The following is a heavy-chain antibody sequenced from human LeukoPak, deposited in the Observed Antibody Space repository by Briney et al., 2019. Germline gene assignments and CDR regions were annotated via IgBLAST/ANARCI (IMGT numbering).Heavy chain of an antibody. Sequence: GGSLRLSCAASGFTFDDYTMHWVRQAPGKGLEWVSLISWDGGSTYYADSVKGRFTISRDNGKNSLYLQMNSLRTEDTALYYCAKGYYYYGMDVWGQGTTVTVSS. CDR1: GFTFDDYT. J-gene: IGHJ6*02. V-gene: IGHV3-43*01. CDR2: ISWDGGST. CDR3: AKGYYYYGMDV.